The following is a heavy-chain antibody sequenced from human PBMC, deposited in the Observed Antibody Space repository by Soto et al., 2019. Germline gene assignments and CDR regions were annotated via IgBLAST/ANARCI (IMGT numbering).Heavy chain of an antibody. V-gene: IGHV4-34*01. CDR2: INHSGST. D-gene: IGHD3-10*01. CDR1: GGSFSGYY. Sequence: SETLSLTCAVYGGSFSGYYWSWIRQPPGKGLEWIGDINHSGSTHYNPSLKSRVTISLDTSKHHFSLRLNSVTSADTAVYYCARGVYLSLVRTGWFDPWGQGTLVTVSS. J-gene: IGHJ5*02. CDR3: ARGVYLSLVRTGWFDP.